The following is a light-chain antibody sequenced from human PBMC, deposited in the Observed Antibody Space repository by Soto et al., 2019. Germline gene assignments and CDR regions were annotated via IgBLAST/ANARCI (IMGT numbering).Light chain of an antibody. CDR2: DAS. V-gene: IGKV3-11*01. J-gene: IGKJ3*01. CDR3: QQRSNWPPLFT. CDR1: QSVSSY. Sequence: EIVLTQSPATLSLSPGERATLSCRASQSVSSYLAWYQQKPGQAPRLLIFDASNRATGIPARFSGSGTGTDSTLTISSLEPEAFAVYYCQQRSNWPPLFTFGPGTKFDIK.